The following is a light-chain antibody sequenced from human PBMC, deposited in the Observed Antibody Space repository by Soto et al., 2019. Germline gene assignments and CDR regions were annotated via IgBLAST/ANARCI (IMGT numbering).Light chain of an antibody. CDR1: SSNIESNF. CDR2: RNN. V-gene: IGLV1-47*01. CDR3: TVWDDSLRGRL. J-gene: IGLJ2*01. Sequence: QSVLTQPPSASGTPGQRVTISWSGSSSNIESNFVYWYQQFPGTAPRLLIYRNNQRPSGVPDRFSGSKSGTSASLAISALRSEDEADYYCTVWDDSLRGRLFGGGTKVTVL.